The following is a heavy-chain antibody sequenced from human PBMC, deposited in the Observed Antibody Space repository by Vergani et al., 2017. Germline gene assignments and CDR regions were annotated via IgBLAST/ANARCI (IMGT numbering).Heavy chain of an antibody. CDR2: ISFDGTNE. CDR1: GFALNRHA. Sequence: QVQLVESGGGVVQPGTSLRLSCVVSGFALNRHAMYWVRQAPGKGLEWVVGISFDGTNEYYPDLVKGRFTSSRDIAKNTLYLQVRSLRLEDTGVYHCVRDRGLXAGGRYYTEAWDYWVQGTPVTVSS. J-gene: IGHJ4*02. CDR3: VRDRGLXAGGRYYTEAWDY. D-gene: IGHD6-19*01. V-gene: IGHV3-30-3*01.